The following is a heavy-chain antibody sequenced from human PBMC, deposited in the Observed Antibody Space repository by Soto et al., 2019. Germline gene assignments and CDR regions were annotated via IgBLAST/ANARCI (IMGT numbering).Heavy chain of an antibody. Sequence: EVQLVESGGGLVQPGGSLRLSCAASGFTVSSNYMSWVRQAPGKGPEWVSVIYSGGSTYYADSVKGRFTISRDNSKNTLYLQMNSLRAEDTAVYYCARAYSSSSPLDYWGQGTLVTVSS. CDR2: IYSGGST. CDR1: GFTVSSNY. J-gene: IGHJ4*02. D-gene: IGHD6-6*01. V-gene: IGHV3-66*01. CDR3: ARAYSSSSPLDY.